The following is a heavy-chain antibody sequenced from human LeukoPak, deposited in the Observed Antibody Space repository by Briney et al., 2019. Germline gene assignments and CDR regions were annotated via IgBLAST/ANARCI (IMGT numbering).Heavy chain of an antibody. D-gene: IGHD3-22*01. V-gene: IGHV3-7*03. Sequence: GGSLRLSCEASGFLFTSYWMSWVRQAPGKGPEWVAHIKENGNEQYYADSVKGRFTISRDNSKNTLYLQMNSLRAEDTAVYYCAKRPTPYYDSSYFDYWGQGTLVTVSS. J-gene: IGHJ4*02. CDR3: AKRPTPYYDSSYFDY. CDR1: GFLFTSYW. CDR2: IKENGNEQ.